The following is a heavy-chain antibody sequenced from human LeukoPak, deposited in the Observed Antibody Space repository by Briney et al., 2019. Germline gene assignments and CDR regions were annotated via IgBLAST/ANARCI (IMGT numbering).Heavy chain of an antibody. V-gene: IGHV4-59*08. CDR3: ARRSASNYVFDY. CDR1: GGSISSYY. Sequence: PSETLSLTCTVSGGSISSYYWSWIRQPPGKGLEWIGYIYYSGSTNYNPSLKSRVTISVDTSKSQFSLKLSSVTAADTAVYYCARRSASNYVFDYWGQGTLVTVSS. CDR2: IYYSGST. D-gene: IGHD4-11*01. J-gene: IGHJ4*02.